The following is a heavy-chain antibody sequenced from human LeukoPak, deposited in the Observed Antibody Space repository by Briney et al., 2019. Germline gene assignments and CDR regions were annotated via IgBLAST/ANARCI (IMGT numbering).Heavy chain of an antibody. Sequence: GGSLRLSCAASGFTFSSYGMHWVRQAPGKGLEWVAVIWYDGSNKYYADSVKGRFTISRDNSKNTLYLQMNSLRAEDTAVYYCARVLRSRRHIAAAGPFDYWGQGTLVTVSS. D-gene: IGHD6-13*01. CDR1: GFTFSSYG. CDR3: ARVLRSRRHIAAAGPFDY. V-gene: IGHV3-33*01. J-gene: IGHJ4*02. CDR2: IWYDGSNK.